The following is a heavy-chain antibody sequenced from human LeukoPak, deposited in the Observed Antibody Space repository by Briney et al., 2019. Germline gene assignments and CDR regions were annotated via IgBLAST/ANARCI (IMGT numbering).Heavy chain of an antibody. J-gene: IGHJ6*03. V-gene: IGHV1-46*01. CDR3: ARDRPYYYYMDV. Sequence: ASVKVSCKASGYTFTSYYMHWVRQAPGQGLEWMGIINPSGGSTSYAQKFQGRVTMTRDMSTSTVYMELSSLRSEDTAVYYCARDRPYYYYMDVWGKGTTVTISS. CDR2: INPSGGST. CDR1: GYTFTSYY.